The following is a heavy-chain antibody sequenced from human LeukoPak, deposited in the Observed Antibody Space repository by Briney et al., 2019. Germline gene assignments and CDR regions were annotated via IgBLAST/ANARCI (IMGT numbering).Heavy chain of an antibody. CDR3: TRPLDDYGDY. Sequence: PGGSLRLSCAASGFTFSGSAMHWVRQASGKGLEWVGRIRSKANSYATAYAASVKGRFTISRDDSKNTAYLQMNSLKTEDKAVYYCTRPLDDYGDYWGQGTLVTVSS. CDR2: IRSKANSYAT. CDR1: GFTFSGSA. V-gene: IGHV3-73*01. J-gene: IGHJ4*02.